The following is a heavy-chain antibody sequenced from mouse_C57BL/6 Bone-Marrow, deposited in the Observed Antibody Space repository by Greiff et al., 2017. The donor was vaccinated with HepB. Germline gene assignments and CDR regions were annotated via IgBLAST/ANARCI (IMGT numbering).Heavy chain of an antibody. D-gene: IGHD3-2*01. CDR3: ARRQGAMDY. CDR1: GYTFTDYN. CDR2: INPNNGGT. V-gene: IGHV1-18*01. Sequence: VQLQQSGPELVKPGASVKIPCKASGYTFTDYNMDWVKQSHGKSLEWIGDINPNNGGTIYNQKFKGKATLTVDKSSSTAYMELRSLTSEDTAVYYCARRQGAMDYWGQGTSVTVSS. J-gene: IGHJ4*01.